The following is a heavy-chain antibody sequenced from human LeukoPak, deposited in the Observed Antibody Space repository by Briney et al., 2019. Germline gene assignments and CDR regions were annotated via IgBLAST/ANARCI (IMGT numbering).Heavy chain of an antibody. CDR3: AIIPLGGRFDY. V-gene: IGHV3-30*02. Sequence: GGSLRLSCATSGFSFSDFDMQWVRQAPGQGLEWVAFIRSDGSDTYYGDSVKGRFTVSRDNSKKILHLQMNSLRPGDTAVYYCAIIPLGGRFDYWGQGTLVIVSS. J-gene: IGHJ4*02. D-gene: IGHD3-10*01. CDR2: IRSDGSDT. CDR1: GFSFSDFD.